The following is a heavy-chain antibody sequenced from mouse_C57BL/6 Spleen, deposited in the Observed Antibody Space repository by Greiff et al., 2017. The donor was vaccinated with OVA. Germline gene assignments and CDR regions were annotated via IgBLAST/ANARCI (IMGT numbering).Heavy chain of an antibody. J-gene: IGHJ4*01. D-gene: IGHD2-3*01. Sequence: QVQLQQSGAELVRPGASVTLSCKASGYTFTDYEMHWVKQTPVHGLEWIGAIDPETGGTAYNQKFKGKAILTADKSSSTAYMELRSLTSEDSAVYYCTRGGWFLGAMDYWGQGTSVTVSS. CDR2: IDPETGGT. CDR3: TRGGWFLGAMDY. V-gene: IGHV1-15*01. CDR1: GYTFTDYE.